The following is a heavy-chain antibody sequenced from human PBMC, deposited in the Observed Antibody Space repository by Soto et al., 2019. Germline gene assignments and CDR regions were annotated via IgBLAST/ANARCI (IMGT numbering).Heavy chain of an antibody. CDR2: ISSSGSTI. V-gene: IGHV3-48*04. CDR3: ASVSIVLVPAAIYWYFDL. Sequence: GGSLRLSCAASGFTFSSYSMSWIRQAPGKGLEWVSYISSSGSTIYYADSVKGRFTISRDNAKNSLYLQMNSLRAEDTAVYYCASVSIVLVPAAIYWYFDLWGRGTLDTVSS. J-gene: IGHJ2*01. D-gene: IGHD2-2*01. CDR1: GFTFSSYS.